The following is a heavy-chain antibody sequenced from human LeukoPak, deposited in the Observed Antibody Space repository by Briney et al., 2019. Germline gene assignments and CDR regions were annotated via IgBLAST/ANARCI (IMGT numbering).Heavy chain of an antibody. Sequence: XHGXSWVRQAPGQGLEWMGWISTSKGDTNYAQKFKGRLTMTTDRSTSTAYMELRSLSSDDTAVYYCARDWPTVITDYWGQGTLVTVSS. J-gene: IGHJ4*02. CDR1: XHG. D-gene: IGHD4-11*01. CDR2: ISTSKGDT. V-gene: IGHV1-18*01. CDR3: ARDWPTVITDY.